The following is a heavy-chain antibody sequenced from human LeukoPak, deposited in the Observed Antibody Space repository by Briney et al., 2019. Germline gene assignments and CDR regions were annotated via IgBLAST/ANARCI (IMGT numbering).Heavy chain of an antibody. V-gene: IGHV3-23*01. CDR2: ISGTGGTT. CDR1: GFTFSNYA. Sequence: PGGSLRLSCAASGFTFSNYAMSWVRQAPGKGLEWVSGISGTGGTTYYADSVKGRFTISRDKSKNTLYLQMNSLRVEDTAVYYCANAITARLHYYFDFWGQGTLVTVSS. D-gene: IGHD6-6*01. CDR3: ANAITARLHYYFDF. J-gene: IGHJ4*02.